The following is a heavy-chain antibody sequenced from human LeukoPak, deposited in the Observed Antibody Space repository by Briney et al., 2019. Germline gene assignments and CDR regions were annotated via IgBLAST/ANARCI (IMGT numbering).Heavy chain of an antibody. V-gene: IGHV1-8*03. D-gene: IGHD2-2*01. J-gene: IGHJ5*02. CDR2: MTPNSGNT. Sequence: ASVKVSCKASGYTFTRYDINWVRQATGQGLEWMGWMTPNSGNTGYAQKFQGRVTITRNTSISTAYMELSSLRSEDTAVYYCARGYCSSTSCRGGWFDPWGQGTLVTVSS. CDR3: ARGYCSSTSCRGGWFDP. CDR1: GYTFTRYD.